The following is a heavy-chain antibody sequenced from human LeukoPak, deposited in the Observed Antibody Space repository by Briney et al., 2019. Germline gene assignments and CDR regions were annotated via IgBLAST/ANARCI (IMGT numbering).Heavy chain of an antibody. CDR3: ARLMFLWPPIYFDY. Sequence: GGSLRLSCAASRFTFSNYAIYWVRQAPGKGLEWVTLISYDGSNKYYADSVKGRFTISRDNSKNTLSLQMNSLRAEDTAVYYCARLMFLWPPIYFDYWGQGTLVTVSS. V-gene: IGHV3-30-3*01. J-gene: IGHJ4*02. CDR2: ISYDGSNK. CDR1: RFTFSNYA. D-gene: IGHD2-8*01.